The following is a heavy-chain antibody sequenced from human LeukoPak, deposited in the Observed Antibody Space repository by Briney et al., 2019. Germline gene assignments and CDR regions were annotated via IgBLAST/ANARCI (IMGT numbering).Heavy chain of an antibody. Sequence: GGSLRLSCAASGFTFSNAWMSWVRQAPGKGLEWVGRIKSKTDGGTTDYAATVKGRFTISRDDSKNTLYLQMNSLKTEDTAVYYCTTEAYYYGSGSIDYWGQGTLVTVSP. J-gene: IGHJ4*02. CDR3: TTEAYYYGSGSIDY. CDR1: GFTFSNAW. CDR2: IKSKTDGGTT. D-gene: IGHD3-10*01. V-gene: IGHV3-15*01.